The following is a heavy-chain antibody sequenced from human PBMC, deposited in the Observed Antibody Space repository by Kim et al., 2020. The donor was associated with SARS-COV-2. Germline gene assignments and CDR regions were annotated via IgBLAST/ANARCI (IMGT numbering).Heavy chain of an antibody. D-gene: IGHD4-17*01. J-gene: IGHJ4*02. Sequence: LSLTCAASGFTFSDYYMSWIRQAPGKGLEWVSYISSSSSYTNYADSVKGRFTISRDNAKNSLYLQMNSLRAEDTAVYYCASSRTVTLDYWGQGTLVTVSS. V-gene: IGHV3-11*03. CDR3: ASSRTVTLDY. CDR1: GFTFSDYY. CDR2: ISSSSSYT.